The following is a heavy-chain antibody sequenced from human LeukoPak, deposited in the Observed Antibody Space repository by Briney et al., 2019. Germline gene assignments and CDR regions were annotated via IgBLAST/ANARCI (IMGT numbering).Heavy chain of an antibody. CDR3: ARGSNWKYYDILTGYWVWYYFDY. V-gene: IGHV4-59*12. D-gene: IGHD3-9*01. CDR2: IHYSGST. Sequence: SETLSLTCTVSGGSISSYYWSWIRQPPGKGLEWIGYIHYSGSTNYNPSLKSRVTISVDTSKNQFSLKLSSVTAADTAVYYCARGSNWKYYDILTGYWVWYYFDYWGQGTLVTVSS. CDR1: GGSISSYY. J-gene: IGHJ4*02.